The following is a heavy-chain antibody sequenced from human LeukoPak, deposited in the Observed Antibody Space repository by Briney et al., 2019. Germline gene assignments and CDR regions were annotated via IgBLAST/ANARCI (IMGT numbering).Heavy chain of an antibody. D-gene: IGHD6-6*01. Sequence: GESLKISCKGSGYNFVAHWIVWMRQMPGKGLEWVGSIYPGDAETKYNSSFEVQVTISTDKSITTAYLQWSGLRASDTALYFCARRSSSCSGGTCDFYYYDSWGQGTRVTVSS. J-gene: IGHJ4*02. CDR3: ARRSSSCSGGTCDFYYYDS. V-gene: IGHV5-51*01. CDR1: GYNFVAHW. CDR2: IYPGDAET.